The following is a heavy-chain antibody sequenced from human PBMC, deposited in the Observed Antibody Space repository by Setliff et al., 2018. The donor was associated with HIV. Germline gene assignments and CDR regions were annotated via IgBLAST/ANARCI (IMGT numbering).Heavy chain of an antibody. CDR3: ARDQRLLGVQPPYWYFDL. V-gene: IGHV4-34*01. D-gene: IGHD6-25*01. CDR2: INNSGNT. J-gene: IGHJ2*01. Sequence: SSETLSLTCAVFGGSLSGHHWNWIRQPPGKGLEWIGEINNSGNTEYNSSLKSRVSISVDTSKNHLSLKLTSLTAADTAVHYCARDQRLLGVQPPYWYFDLWGRGTQVTVSS. CDR1: GGSLSGHH.